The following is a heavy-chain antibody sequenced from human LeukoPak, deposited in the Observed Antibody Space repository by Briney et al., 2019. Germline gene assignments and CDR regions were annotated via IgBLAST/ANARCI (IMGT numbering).Heavy chain of an antibody. Sequence: QSGGSLRLSCAASGFTFSSYAMSWVRQAPGKGLEWVSAISGSGGSTYYADSVKGRFTISRDNSKNTLYLQMNSLRAEDTAVYYCAKDVMRSTMIVVVTPYYFDYWGQGTLVTVSS. CDR3: AKDVMRSTMIVVVTPYYFDY. CDR1: GFTFSSYA. J-gene: IGHJ4*02. V-gene: IGHV3-23*01. CDR2: ISGSGGST. D-gene: IGHD3-22*01.